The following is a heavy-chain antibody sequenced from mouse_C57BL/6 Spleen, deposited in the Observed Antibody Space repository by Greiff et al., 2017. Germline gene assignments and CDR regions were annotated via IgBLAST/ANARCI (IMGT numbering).Heavy chain of an antibody. CDR2: INPNNGGT. J-gene: IGHJ2*01. CDR3: ARRGYDENYFDY. CDR1: GYTFTDYN. D-gene: IGHD2-2*01. Sequence: VQLQQSGPELVKPGASVKIPCKASGYTFTDYNMDWVKQSHGKSLEWIGDINPNNGGTIYNQKFKGKATLTVDKSSSTAYMELRRLTSEDTAVYYCARRGYDENYFDYRGQGTTLTVSS. V-gene: IGHV1-18*01.